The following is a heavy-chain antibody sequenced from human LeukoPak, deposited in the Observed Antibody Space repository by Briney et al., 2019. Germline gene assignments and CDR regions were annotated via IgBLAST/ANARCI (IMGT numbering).Heavy chain of an antibody. Sequence: SETLSLTCTVSGGSISSYYWSWIRQPPGKGLEWIGYIYYSGSTNYNPSLKSRVTISVDTSKNQFSLKLSPVTAADTSVYYCARVYYDSSGYYFGYWGQGTLVTVSS. CDR2: IYYSGST. CDR1: GGSISSYY. J-gene: IGHJ4*02. D-gene: IGHD3-22*01. V-gene: IGHV4-59*01. CDR3: ARVYYDSSGYYFGY.